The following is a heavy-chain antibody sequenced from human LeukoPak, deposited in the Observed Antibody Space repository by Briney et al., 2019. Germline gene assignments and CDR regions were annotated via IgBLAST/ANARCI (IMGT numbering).Heavy chain of an antibody. CDR1: GYTFTSYA. V-gene: IGHV7-4-1*02. J-gene: IGHJ4*02. CDR2: INTNTGNP. CDR3: ARKWYYDFWSGSYYFDY. D-gene: IGHD3-3*01. Sequence: ASVKVSCKASGYTFTSYAMNWVRQAPGQGLGWMGWINTNTGNPTYAQGFTGRFVFSLDTSVSTAYLQISSLKAEDTAVYYCARKWYYDFWSGSYYFDYWGQGTLVTVSS.